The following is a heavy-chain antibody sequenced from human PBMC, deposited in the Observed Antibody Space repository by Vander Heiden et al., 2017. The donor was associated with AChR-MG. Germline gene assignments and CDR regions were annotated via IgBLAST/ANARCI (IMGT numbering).Heavy chain of an antibody. CDR3: AKYRYCSGGSCYSRDYFDY. V-gene: IGHV3-23*01. D-gene: IGHD2-15*01. Sequence: EVQLLESGGGLVQPGGSLRLSCAASGFTFRSYAIGWIRQAPGKGLEWVSAISGSGGSTYYADSVKGRFTISRDNSKNTLYLQMNSLRAEDTAVYYCAKYRYCSGGSCYSRDYFDYWGQGTLVTVSS. J-gene: IGHJ4*02. CDR2: ISGSGGST. CDR1: GFTFRSYA.